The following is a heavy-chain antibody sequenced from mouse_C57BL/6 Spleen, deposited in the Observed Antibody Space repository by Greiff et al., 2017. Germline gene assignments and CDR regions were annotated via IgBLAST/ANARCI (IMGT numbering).Heavy chain of an antibody. Sequence: EVQLQESGPELVKPGASVKISCKASGYSFTDYNMNWVKQSNGKSLEWIGVINPNYGTTSYNQKFKGKATLTVDQSSSTAYMQLNSLTSEDSAVYYCARSDDYDPYYYAMDYWGQGTSVTVSS. J-gene: IGHJ4*01. D-gene: IGHD2-4*01. CDR3: ARSDDYDPYYYAMDY. CDR2: INPNYGTT. CDR1: GYSFTDYN. V-gene: IGHV1-39*01.